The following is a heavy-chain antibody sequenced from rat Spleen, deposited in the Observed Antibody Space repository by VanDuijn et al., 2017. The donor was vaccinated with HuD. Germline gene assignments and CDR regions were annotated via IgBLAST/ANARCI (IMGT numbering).Heavy chain of an antibody. V-gene: IGHV5-19*01. J-gene: IGHJ2*01. D-gene: IGHD1-4*01. CDR2: IIPSGGST. Sequence: EVQLVESGGGLVQPARSLKLSCAASGFTFSNYGMHWIRQAPTKGLEWVAFIIPSGGSTYYRDSVKGRFTISRNNAKSTLYLQMDSLRSEDTATYYCARGPGAGDYWGQGVMVTVSS. CDR1: GFTFSNYG. CDR3: ARGPGAGDY.